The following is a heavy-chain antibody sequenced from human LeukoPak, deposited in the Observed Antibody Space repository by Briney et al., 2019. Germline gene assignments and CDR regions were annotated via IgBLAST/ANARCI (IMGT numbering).Heavy chain of an antibody. CDR2: IYHSGST. D-gene: IGHD6-19*01. CDR1: GGSISSSNW. J-gene: IGHJ3*02. V-gene: IGHV4-4*02. CDR3: ARLRDSSGWYGAFDI. Sequence: KPSETLSLTCAVSGGSISSSNWWSWVRQPPGKGLEWIGEIYHSGSTNYNPSLKSRVTISVDKSKNQFSLKLSSVTAADTAVYYCARLRDSSGWYGAFDIWGQGTMVTGSS.